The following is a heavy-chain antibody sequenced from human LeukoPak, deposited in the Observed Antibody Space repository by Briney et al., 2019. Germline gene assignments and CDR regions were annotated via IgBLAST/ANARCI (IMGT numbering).Heavy chain of an antibody. V-gene: IGHV1-69*13. CDR2: IIPIFGTA. J-gene: IGHJ6*02. CDR1: GGTYSSYA. Sequence: ASVTVSCTASGGTYSSYAISWVRQAPGQGLEWMGGIIPIFGTANYAQKFQGRVTITADESTSTAYMELSSLRSEDTAVYYCARSFSYYGMDVWGQGTTVTVSS. CDR3: ARSFSYYGMDV.